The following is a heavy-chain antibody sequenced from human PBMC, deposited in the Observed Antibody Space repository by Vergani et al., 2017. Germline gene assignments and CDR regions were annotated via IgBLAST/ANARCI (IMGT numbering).Heavy chain of an antibody. CDR1: RYSFTNYW. Sequence: EVQLVQSGAEVKKPGESLKISCQISRYSFTNYWIGWVRQMPGKGLEWMGIIHPADSATRYSPSFQGQVTISVDKSISTAYLQRSSQRASDSAMYYCARLYGRDSSGSKYFDYWGQGTLVTVSS. V-gene: IGHV5-51*01. J-gene: IGHJ4*02. CDR2: IHPADSAT. D-gene: IGHD3-22*01. CDR3: ARLYGRDSSGSKYFDY.